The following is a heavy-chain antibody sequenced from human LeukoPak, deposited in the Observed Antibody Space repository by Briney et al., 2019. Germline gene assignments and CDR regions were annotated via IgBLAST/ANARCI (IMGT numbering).Heavy chain of an antibody. D-gene: IGHD4-17*01. CDR3: AKPDYGDHLGPADY. CDR1: GFTFSSYG. CDR2: ISYDGSNK. J-gene: IGHJ4*02. V-gene: IGHV3-30*18. Sequence: GGSLRLSCAASGFTFSSYGMHWVRQAPGKGLEWVAVISYDGSNKYYADSVKGRFTISRDNSKNTLYLQMNSLRAEDTAVYYCAKPDYGDHLGPADYWGQGTLVTVSS.